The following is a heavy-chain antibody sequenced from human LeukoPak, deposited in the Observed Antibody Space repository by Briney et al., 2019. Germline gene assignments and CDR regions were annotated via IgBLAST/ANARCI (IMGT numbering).Heavy chain of an antibody. CDR1: GGSISSSSYY. V-gene: IGHV4-39*01. CDR2: IYYSGST. CDR3: ARTYYDILTGYQQPDDY. J-gene: IGHJ4*02. D-gene: IGHD3-9*01. Sequence: SETLSLTCTVSGGSISSSSYYWGWIRQPPGKGLEWIGSIYYSGSTYYNPSLKSRVTISVDTSKNQFSLKLSSVTAADTAVYYCARTYYDILTGYQQPDDYWGPGTLVTVSS.